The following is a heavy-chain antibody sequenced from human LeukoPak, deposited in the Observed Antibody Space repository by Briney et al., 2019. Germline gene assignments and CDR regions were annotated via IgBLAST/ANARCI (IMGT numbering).Heavy chain of an antibody. CDR3: ARQEAVGAPQHFQH. V-gene: IGHV4-59*08. CDR2: IYYTGST. D-gene: IGHD1-26*01. J-gene: IGHJ1*01. CDR1: GDSISSYY. Sequence: PSDTLSLTCTVSGDSISSYYWSWIRQPPGKGLEWIGYIYYTGSTNYNPSLKSRVTISVDTSKNQFSLKLSSVTAADTAVYYCARQEAVGAPQHFQHWGQGTLVTVSS.